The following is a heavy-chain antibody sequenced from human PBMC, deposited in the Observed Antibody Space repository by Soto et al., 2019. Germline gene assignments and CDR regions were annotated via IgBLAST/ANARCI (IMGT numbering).Heavy chain of an antibody. V-gene: IGHV4-34*01. CDR2: INHSGST. CDR1: GGSFSGYY. J-gene: IGHJ5*02. CDR3: ARPGGSSLYNWFDP. D-gene: IGHD6-6*01. Sequence: TSETLSLTCAVYGGSFSGYYWSWIRQPPGKGLEWIGEINHSGSTNYNPSLKSRVTISVDTSKNQFSLKLSSVTAADTAVYYCARPGGSSLYNWFDPWGQGTLVTVSS.